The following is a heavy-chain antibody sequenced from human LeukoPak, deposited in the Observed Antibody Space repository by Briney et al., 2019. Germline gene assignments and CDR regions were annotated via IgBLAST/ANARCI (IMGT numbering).Heavy chain of an antibody. V-gene: IGHV3-23*01. J-gene: IGHJ4*02. D-gene: IGHD6-19*01. Sequence: GGTLRLSCAASGFTFSSYAMRWVRQAPGKGLEWVSGISGSGDITYYADSVKGRFTISRDNSKNTLYLQMNSLRAEDTAVYYCARRSGIAVAGAFDYWGQGTLVTVSS. CDR1: GFTFSSYA. CDR2: ISGSGDIT. CDR3: ARRSGIAVAGAFDY.